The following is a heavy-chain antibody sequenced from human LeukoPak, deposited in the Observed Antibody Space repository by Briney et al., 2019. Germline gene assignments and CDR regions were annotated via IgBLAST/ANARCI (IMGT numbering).Heavy chain of an antibody. CDR3: AKDNRGISEGITDARPYSFDI. V-gene: IGHV3-9*01. CDR1: GFRFDDYA. D-gene: IGHD1-26*01. Sequence: GGSLRLSCAASGFRFDDYAMHWVRQAPGKGLEWVSGISWNSASKDYADSVKGRVTISRDNAKNSLYLQMNSLRAEDTALYYCAKDNRGISEGITDARPYSFDIWGQGTMVTVSS. J-gene: IGHJ3*02. CDR2: ISWNSASK.